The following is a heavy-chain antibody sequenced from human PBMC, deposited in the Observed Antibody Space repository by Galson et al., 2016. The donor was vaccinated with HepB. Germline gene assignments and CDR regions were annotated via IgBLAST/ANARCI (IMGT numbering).Heavy chain of an antibody. D-gene: IGHD3-3*01. V-gene: IGHV3-48*02. Sequence: SLRLSCAASGFTFNSYNMNWVRQAPGKGLEWVSYISGSASAIYYADSVKGRFTVSRDNAKNSLYLQMNSLRDEDTAVYYCVTDHSRFLQWSPAFDSWDQGTLVTVSS. CDR1: GFTFNSYN. J-gene: IGHJ4*02. CDR3: VTDHSRFLQWSPAFDS. CDR2: ISGSASAI.